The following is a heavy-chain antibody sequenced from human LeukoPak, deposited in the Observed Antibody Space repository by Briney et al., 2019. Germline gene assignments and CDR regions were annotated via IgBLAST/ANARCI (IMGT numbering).Heavy chain of an antibody. CDR1: GFTVSSNY. CDR3: ARDWDIDY. J-gene: IGHJ4*02. CDR2: IYTGGGT. V-gene: IGHV3-53*01. D-gene: IGHD1-26*01. Sequence: PGGSLRLSCAASGFTVSSNYMSWVRQAPGKGLEWVSVIYTGGGTNYAESVKGRFTISRDNSKNTLYLQMNSLRAEDTAVYYCARDWDIDYWGQGTLVTVSS.